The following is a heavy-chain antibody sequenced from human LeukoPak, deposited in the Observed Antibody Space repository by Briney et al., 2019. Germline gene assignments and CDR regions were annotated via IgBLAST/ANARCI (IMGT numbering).Heavy chain of an antibody. Sequence: PGGSLRLSCAASGFTFSGYWIYWVRQAPGKGLEWVSFTDTSGNYIYYGDSVKGRFTISRDNAKNLVFLQMNGLRAEDTAVYYCARGRSITLLRGVAMSDGFDIWGQGAMVAVSS. V-gene: IGHV3-21*01. CDR1: GFTFSGYW. J-gene: IGHJ3*02. CDR3: ARGRSITLLRGVAMSDGFDI. D-gene: IGHD3-10*01. CDR2: TDTSGNYI.